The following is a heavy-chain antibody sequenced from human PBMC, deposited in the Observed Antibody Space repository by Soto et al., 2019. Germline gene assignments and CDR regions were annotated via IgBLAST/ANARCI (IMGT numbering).Heavy chain of an antibody. CDR3: AHRVLRAVFGLVTTTAIYFDF. CDR1: GFSLTTSGVG. J-gene: IGHJ4*02. CDR2: IYWDDDK. D-gene: IGHD3-3*01. Sequence: QITLNEAGPTVVKPTETLTLTCTFSGFSLTTSGVGVGWVRQSPGKAPEWLAFIYWDDDKRYSTSLKSRLTLTKDTSKNLVVLTMANVDPADTATYYCAHRVLRAVFGLVTTTAIYFDFWGQGTPVVVSS. V-gene: IGHV2-5*02.